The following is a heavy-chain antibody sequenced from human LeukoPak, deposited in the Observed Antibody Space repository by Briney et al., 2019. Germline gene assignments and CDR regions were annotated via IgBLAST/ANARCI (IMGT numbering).Heavy chain of an antibody. Sequence: SQTLSLTCTVSGGSISSGSYYWSWIRQPAGKGLEWIGRIYTSGSTNCNPSLKSRVTISVGTSKNQFSLKLSSVTAADTAVYYCASTLRYCSSTSCYTGYYYGMDVWGQGTTVTVSS. J-gene: IGHJ6*02. V-gene: IGHV4-61*02. CDR1: GGSISSGSYY. D-gene: IGHD2-2*02. CDR2: IYTSGST. CDR3: ASTLRYCSSTSCYTGYYYGMDV.